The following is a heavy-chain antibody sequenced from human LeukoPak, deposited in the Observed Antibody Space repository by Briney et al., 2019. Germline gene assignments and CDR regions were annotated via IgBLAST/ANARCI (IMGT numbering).Heavy chain of an antibody. V-gene: IGHV4-59*01. CDR2: IYYSGST. CDR1: GGSISSYY. CDR3: ARLLGYCSSTSCYGDYYYYYGMDV. D-gene: IGHD2-2*01. Sequence: SETLSLTCTVSGGSISSYYWSWIRQPPGKGLEWIGYIYYSGSTNYNPSLKSRVTISVDTSKNQFSLKLSSVTAADTAVYYCARLLGYCSSTSCYGDYYYYYGMDVWGKGTTVTVSS. J-gene: IGHJ6*04.